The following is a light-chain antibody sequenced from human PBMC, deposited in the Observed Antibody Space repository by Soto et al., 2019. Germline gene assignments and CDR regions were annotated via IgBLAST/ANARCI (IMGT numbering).Light chain of an antibody. CDR1: QSVSSN. CDR2: GAS. V-gene: IGKV3-15*01. CDR3: QQSNNWPHT. J-gene: IGKJ5*01. Sequence: EIVMTQSPATLSVSPGERATLSCRASQSVSSNLAWYQHKPGQAPRLRIYGASTRATGIPARFSGSGYGTAFTLTISRLQSEDFAVYYCQQSNNWPHTFGKGTRLEIK.